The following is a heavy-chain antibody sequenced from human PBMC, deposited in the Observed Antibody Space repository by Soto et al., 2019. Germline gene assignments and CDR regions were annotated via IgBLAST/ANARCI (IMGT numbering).Heavy chain of an antibody. D-gene: IGHD1-7*01. CDR1: VSSFTTSGVG. V-gene: IGHV2-5*02. J-gene: IGHJ4*02. Sequence: QVALKASVPTLVNPTQTLTLTCTFSVSSFTTSGVGVGWMRQPPGKALEWLEVIYWDDEKRYSPSLKSRLTLTKDTSKNQVFLKMTNMESVDTATYYCAHGRMAVAGTGPDSWGQGTLVSVSS. CDR2: IYWDDEK. CDR3: AHGRMAVAGTGPDS.